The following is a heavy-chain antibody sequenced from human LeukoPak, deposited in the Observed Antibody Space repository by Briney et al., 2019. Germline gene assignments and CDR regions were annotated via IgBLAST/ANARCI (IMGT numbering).Heavy chain of an antibody. Sequence: GGSLRLSCAASGFTFSSYAMSWVRQAPGKGLEWVSAISGSGGSTYYADSVKGRFTISRDNSKNTLYLQMNSLRAEDTAVYYCVVVVPAAPYPPFDYWGQGTLVTVSP. CDR3: VVVVPAAPYPPFDY. V-gene: IGHV3-23*01. J-gene: IGHJ4*02. CDR2: ISGSGGST. CDR1: GFTFSSYA. D-gene: IGHD2-2*01.